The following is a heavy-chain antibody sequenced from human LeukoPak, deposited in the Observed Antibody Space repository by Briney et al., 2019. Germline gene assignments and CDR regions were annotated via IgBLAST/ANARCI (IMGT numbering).Heavy chain of an antibody. J-gene: IGHJ4*02. CDR2: IYYSGST. V-gene: IGHV4-59*08. D-gene: IGHD1-26*01. CDR1: GGSISNYY. Sequence: SETLSLTCTVSGGSISNYYWSWIRQPPGKGLEWIGYIYYSGSTNYNPSLKSRVTMSVDTSKNQFSLKLSSVTAADTAVYYCARQGWEQLELDYWGQGTLVTVSS. CDR3: ARQGWEQLELDY.